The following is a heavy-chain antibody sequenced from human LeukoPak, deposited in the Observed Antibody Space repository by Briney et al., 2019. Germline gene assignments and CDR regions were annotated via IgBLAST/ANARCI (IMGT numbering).Heavy chain of an antibody. D-gene: IGHD4-17*01. V-gene: IGHV4-4*07. J-gene: IGHJ4*02. Sequence: NASETLSLTCTVSGGSISSYYWSWIRQPAGKGLEWIGRIYTSGSTNYNPSLKSRVTMSVDTSKNQFSLKLSSVTAADTAVYYCARDSHDYGVPTFDYWGQGTLVTVSS. CDR2: IYTSGST. CDR1: GGSISSYY. CDR3: ARDSHDYGVPTFDY.